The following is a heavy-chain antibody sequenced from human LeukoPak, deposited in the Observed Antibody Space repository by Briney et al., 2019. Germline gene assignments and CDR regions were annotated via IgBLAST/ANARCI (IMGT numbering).Heavy chain of an antibody. D-gene: IGHD4-17*01. CDR3: ARDRSTETTRKRGWAFDI. CDR1: GFTFSDYY. Sequence: GGSLRLSCAASGFTFSDYYMSWIRQAPGKGLEWVSYISSSGSTIYYADSVKGRFTISRDNAKNSLYLQMNSLRAEDTAVYYCARDRSTETTRKRGWAFDIWGQGTMVTVSS. V-gene: IGHV3-11*04. J-gene: IGHJ3*02. CDR2: ISSSGSTI.